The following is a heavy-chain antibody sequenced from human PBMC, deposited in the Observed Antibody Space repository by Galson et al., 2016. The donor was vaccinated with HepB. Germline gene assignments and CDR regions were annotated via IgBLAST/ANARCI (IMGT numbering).Heavy chain of an antibody. V-gene: IGHV1-18*01. D-gene: IGHD5-12*01. Sequence: SVKVSCKASGYTFSSYGITWVRQAPGQGLEWMGWISTYSGNTKYAQNLQGRVTVTTDTSTSTAYMELRSLRSDDTAVYYWARGGGKWQGMDVWGQGTTVAVSS. CDR3: ARGGGKWQGMDV. CDR1: GYTFSSYG. CDR2: ISTYSGNT. J-gene: IGHJ6*02.